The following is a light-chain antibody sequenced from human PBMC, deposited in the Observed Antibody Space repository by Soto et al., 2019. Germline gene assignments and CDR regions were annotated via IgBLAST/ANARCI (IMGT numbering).Light chain of an antibody. V-gene: IGKV3-20*01. J-gene: IGKJ1*01. CDR1: QIVFNNH. CDR2: GAS. CDR3: QQYVNSPQAPQT. Sequence: VLSQSPGTLSLSTGERATLSCRASQIVFNNHIGWYQQKPGQAPRRLIFGASFRATGIPDRFSGSGSGTDFTLTISRLEPEDFAVYYCQQYVNSPQAPQTFAQGTKVDI.